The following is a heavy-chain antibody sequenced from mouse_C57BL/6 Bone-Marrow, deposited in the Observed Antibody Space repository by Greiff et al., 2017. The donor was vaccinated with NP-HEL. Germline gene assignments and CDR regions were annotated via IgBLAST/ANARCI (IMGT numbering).Heavy chain of an antibody. V-gene: IGHV6-6*01. CDR3: TTLYSNFFDY. J-gene: IGHJ2*01. Sequence: EVQLQESGGGLVQPGGSMKLSCAASGFTFSDAWMDWVRQSPEKGLEWVAEIRNKANNHATYYAESVKGRFTIARDDSKSSVYLQMNSLRAEDTGIYFCTTLYSNFFDYWGQGTTLTVSS. CDR1: GFTFSDAW. CDR2: IRNKANNHAT. D-gene: IGHD2-5*01.